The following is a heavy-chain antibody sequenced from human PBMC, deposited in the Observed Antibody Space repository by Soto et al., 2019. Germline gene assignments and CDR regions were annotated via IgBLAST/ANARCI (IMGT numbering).Heavy chain of an antibody. J-gene: IGHJ5*02. V-gene: IGHV1-18*01. D-gene: IGHD1-26*01. CDR2: ISPYNGNT. CDR3: ARVVGALGHWFDP. Sequence: QVQLVQSGAEVKEPGASVKVSCKASGYTFTSYTISWVRQAPGQGLEWMGRISPYNGNTNYAQKLQGRVTMTTDTSTNIAYMELRSLRSDDTAVYYCARVVGALGHWFDPWGQGTLVTVSS. CDR1: GYTFTSYT.